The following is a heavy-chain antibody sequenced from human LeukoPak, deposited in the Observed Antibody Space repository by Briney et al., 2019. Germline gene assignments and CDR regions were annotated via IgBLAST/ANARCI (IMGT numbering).Heavy chain of an antibody. V-gene: IGHV3-11*06. CDR1: GFTFSDYY. D-gene: IGHD5-12*01. CDR2: ISSSSSYT. Sequence: GGSLRLSCAASGFTFSDYYMSWIRQAPGKGLEWVSYISSSSSYTNYADSAKGRFTISRDNAKNSLYLQMNSLRAEDTAVYYCAREGNSGYQDYWGQGTLVTVSS. CDR3: AREGNSGYQDY. J-gene: IGHJ4*02.